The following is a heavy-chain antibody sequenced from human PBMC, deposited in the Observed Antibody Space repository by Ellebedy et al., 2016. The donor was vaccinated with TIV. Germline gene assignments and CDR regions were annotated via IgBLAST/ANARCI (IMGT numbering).Heavy chain of an antibody. CDR1: GGSFSNYY. Sequence: SETLSLTCIVSGGSFSNYYWNWIRQPPGEGLEWIGHIFYSETTNYNPSLKSRVTISSDTSTNQFSLKLTSVTAADTAVYYCARGGIGVGADSWGQGTLVTVSS. V-gene: IGHV4-59*08. CDR3: ARGGIGVGADS. CDR2: IFYSETT. D-gene: IGHD1-26*01. J-gene: IGHJ4*02.